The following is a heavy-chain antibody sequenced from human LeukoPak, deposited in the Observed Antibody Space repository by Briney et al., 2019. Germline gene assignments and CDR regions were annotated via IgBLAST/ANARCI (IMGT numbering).Heavy chain of an antibody. Sequence: PGGSLRLSCAASGFTLSNFNMSWVRQAPGKGLEWVSAISGSGGSTYYADSVKGRFTISRDNSKNTLYLQMNSLRAEDTAVYYCAKQGPARIPIVVVTAMAHWGQGTLVTVSS. J-gene: IGHJ4*02. CDR1: GFTLSNFN. CDR3: AKQGPARIPIVVVTAMAH. V-gene: IGHV3-23*01. D-gene: IGHD2-21*02. CDR2: ISGSGGST.